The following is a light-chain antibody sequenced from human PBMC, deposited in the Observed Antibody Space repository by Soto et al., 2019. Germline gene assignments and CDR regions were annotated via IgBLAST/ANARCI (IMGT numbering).Light chain of an antibody. J-gene: IGKJ3*01. CDR3: QQYSSWPFT. CDR1: QSVSSGY. CDR2: GAS. Sequence: EIVLTQSPGTLSLSPGDGATLSCRASQSVSSGYLAWYQQKPGQAPRLLIYGASRRATGIPDRFSGSGSGTDFTLSISSLQSEDSAIYYCQQYSSWPFTFGPGTKVAIE. V-gene: IGKV3-20*01.